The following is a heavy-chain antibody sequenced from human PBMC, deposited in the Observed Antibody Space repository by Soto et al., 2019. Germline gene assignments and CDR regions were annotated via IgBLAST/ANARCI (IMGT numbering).Heavy chain of an antibody. Sequence: QLQLQESGPGLVKPSETLSLTCTVSGGSISSSSYYWGWIRQPPGKGLEWIGSIYYSGSTYYNPSLKSRVTISVDTSKNQFSLKLSSVTAADTAVYYCARPWGDYGPGYGMDVWGQGTTVTVSS. J-gene: IGHJ6*02. CDR2: IYYSGST. CDR1: GGSISSSSYY. D-gene: IGHD4-17*01. V-gene: IGHV4-39*01. CDR3: ARPWGDYGPGYGMDV.